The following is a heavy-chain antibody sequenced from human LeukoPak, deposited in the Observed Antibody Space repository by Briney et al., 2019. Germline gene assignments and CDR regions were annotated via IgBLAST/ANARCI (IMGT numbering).Heavy chain of an antibody. CDR3: ARNSRVASTSGLNY. CDR2: ITPIFGAA. Sequence: ASVTVSCKASGGTFSSYPFTWVRQAPGQGLEWMGEITPIFGAANYAQTFQGRVTITADESTSTVFMELSSLRSDDTAFYYCARNSRVASTSGLNYWGQGTLVTVSS. J-gene: IGHJ4*02. V-gene: IGHV1-69*13. D-gene: IGHD4-23*01. CDR1: GGTFSSYP.